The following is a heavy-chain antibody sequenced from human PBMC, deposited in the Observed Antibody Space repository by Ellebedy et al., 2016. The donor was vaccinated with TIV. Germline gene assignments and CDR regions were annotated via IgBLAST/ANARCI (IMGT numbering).Heavy chain of an antibody. V-gene: IGHV4-59*02. CDR1: GGSVSSYY. D-gene: IGHD6-6*01. Sequence: SETLSLTCTVSGGSVSSYYWSWIRQPPGKGLEWIGYIYSTGSTNYNPSLKSRVTISVDTSKNQFSLKLSSVTAADTAVYYCATSYRSSPPGFDYWGQGTLVTVSS. CDR3: ATSYRSSPPGFDY. CDR2: IYSTGST. J-gene: IGHJ4*02.